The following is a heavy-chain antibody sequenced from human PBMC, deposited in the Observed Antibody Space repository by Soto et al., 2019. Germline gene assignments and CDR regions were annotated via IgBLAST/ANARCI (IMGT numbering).Heavy chain of an antibody. J-gene: IGHJ6*04. CDR3: AHYTTDTYFDV. CDR1: GFSLYTRGVG. Sequence: QSTLEESRPTLVKPTQTLTLTCSFSGFSLYTRGVGVGWIRQPPGKALEWLALLYWDDTRRYNPSLKNSLTIAKDTSENQVVLTMTNMDHVDTGTYFCAHYTTDTYFDVWGKGTTVTVSS. CDR2: LYWDDTR. D-gene: IGHD1-1*01. V-gene: IGHV2-5*02.